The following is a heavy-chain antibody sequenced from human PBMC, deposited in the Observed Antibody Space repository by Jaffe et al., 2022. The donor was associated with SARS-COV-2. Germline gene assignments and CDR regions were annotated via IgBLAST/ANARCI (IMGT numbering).Heavy chain of an antibody. J-gene: IGHJ4*02. D-gene: IGHD2-15*01. Sequence: QVQLVESGGGVVQPGRSLRLSCAASGFTFSSYGMHWVRQAPGKGLEWVAVISYDGSNKYYADSVKGRFTISRDNSKNTLYLQMNSLRAEDTAVYYCAKDCRGSGGSSCFLDYWGQGTLVTVSS. CDR2: ISYDGSNK. CDR1: GFTFSSYG. CDR3: AKDCRGSGGSSCFLDY. V-gene: IGHV3-30*18.